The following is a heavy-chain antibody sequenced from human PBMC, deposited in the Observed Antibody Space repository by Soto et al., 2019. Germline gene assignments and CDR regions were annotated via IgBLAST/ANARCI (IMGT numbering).Heavy chain of an antibody. V-gene: IGHV3-48*02. J-gene: IGHJ4*02. Sequence: EVQLVESGGGLIQPGGSLRLSCAASGFTFSSYSMNWVRQFPGKGLEWISYISSSSATIYYADSVRGRFTISRDNARNSLYLQMNSLRDEDTAVYYCARDPLNTVHYFDYWGQGTLVAVSS. CDR2: ISSSSATI. CDR1: GFTFSSYS. CDR3: ARDPLNTVHYFDY. D-gene: IGHD2-2*02.